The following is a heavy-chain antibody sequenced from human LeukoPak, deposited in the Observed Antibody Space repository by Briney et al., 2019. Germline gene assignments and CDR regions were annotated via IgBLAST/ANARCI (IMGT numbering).Heavy chain of an antibody. CDR3: ARVEELLWFGELLYWFDP. V-gene: IGHV1-69*05. Sequence: GASVKVSCKASGGTFSSYAISWVRQAPGQGLEWMGGIIPIFGTANYAQKFQGRVTITTDESTSTAYMELSSLRSEDTAVYYCARVEELLWFGELLYWFDPWGQGTLVTVSS. D-gene: IGHD3-10*01. J-gene: IGHJ5*02. CDR1: GGTFSSYA. CDR2: IIPIFGTA.